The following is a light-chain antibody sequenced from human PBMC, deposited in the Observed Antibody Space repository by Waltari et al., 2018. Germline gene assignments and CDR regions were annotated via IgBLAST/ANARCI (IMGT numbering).Light chain of an antibody. CDR1: NIGSNS. Sequence: SYVLTQPPSVSVAPGQTARITCSATNIGSNSVHWYQQRPGQAPVLVMCDDSDRPSGIPDRVSGSNSGNTAILTVSGVEVGDEADYYCQVWDASRDRGVFGGGTKLSVL. CDR2: DDS. J-gene: IGLJ3*02. V-gene: IGLV3-21*02. CDR3: QVWDASRDRGV.